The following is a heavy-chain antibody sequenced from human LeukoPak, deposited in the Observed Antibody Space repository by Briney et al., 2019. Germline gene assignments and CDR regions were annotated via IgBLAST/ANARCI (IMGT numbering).Heavy chain of an antibody. V-gene: IGHV3-23*01. Sequence: GGSLRLPCAASGFTFSSYAMSWVRQAPGKGLEWVSAISGSGGSTYYADSVKGRFTISRDNSKNTLYLQMNSLRAEDTAVYYCAKDRNSGSYFGAFDIWGQGTMVTASS. J-gene: IGHJ3*02. D-gene: IGHD1-26*01. CDR2: ISGSGGST. CDR1: GFTFSSYA. CDR3: AKDRNSGSYFGAFDI.